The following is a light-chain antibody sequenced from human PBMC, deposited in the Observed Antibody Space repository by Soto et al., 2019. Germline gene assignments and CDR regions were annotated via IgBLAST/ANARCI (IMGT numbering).Light chain of an antibody. CDR3: MQALQSLT. CDR2: FGS. CDR1: QSLLYNNTDNY. J-gene: IGKJ5*01. V-gene: IGKV2-28*01. Sequence: EIVMTQSPLTLPVTPGEPASISCRSSQSLLYNNTDNYLDWYVQKPGQSPQLLIYFGSNRAPGVPDRFSGSGSGTDFTLKINRVEAEDVGTYYCMQALQSLTFGQGTRLEIQ.